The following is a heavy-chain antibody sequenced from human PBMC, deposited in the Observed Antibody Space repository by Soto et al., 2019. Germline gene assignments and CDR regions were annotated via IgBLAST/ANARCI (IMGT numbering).Heavy chain of an antibody. J-gene: IGHJ4*01. CDR3: VRGTHSDRSGYVIDH. Sequence: PGGSLRLSCVASGFTFSSHAMSWARQAPGKGLEWVSTVTGDPYSSFYADSMGGRFTISRDNSNNTLSLQLYSLRVEDTAVYYCVRGTHSDRSGYVIDHWGHGT. V-gene: IGHV3-23*01. D-gene: IGHD3-22*01. CDR2: VTGDPYSS. CDR1: GFTFSSHA.